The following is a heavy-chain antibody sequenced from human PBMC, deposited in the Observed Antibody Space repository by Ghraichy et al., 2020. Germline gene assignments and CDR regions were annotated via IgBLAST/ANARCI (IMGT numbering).Heavy chain of an antibody. CDR2: LSYDGSYK. V-gene: IGHV3-30-3*01. CDR1: GFTFSAYV. J-gene: IGHJ4*02. D-gene: IGHD2-21*02. CDR3: AKSQCGGDCHVDH. Sequence: LTCAASGFTFSAYVMHWVRQVPGKGLEWVAGLSYDGSYKYYADSVNGRFTIFRDNSKNTLYLQVNSLRGEDTAVYYCAKSQCGGDCHVDHWGQGTLVTVSS.